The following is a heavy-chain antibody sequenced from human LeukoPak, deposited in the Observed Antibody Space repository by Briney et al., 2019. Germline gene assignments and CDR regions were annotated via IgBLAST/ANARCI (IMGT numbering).Heavy chain of an antibody. J-gene: IGHJ4*02. Sequence: GGSLRLSCAASGFTFSDYSMNWVRQAPGKGLEWVSYISFSVNTKYYGDPVKGRFTISRSNAKNSLYLHMDSLRAEDTAVYYCARGAYSSGWAYFDHWGQGTLVTVSS. CDR2: ISFSVNTK. CDR1: GFTFSDYS. CDR3: ARGAYSSGWAYFDH. D-gene: IGHD6-19*01. V-gene: IGHV3-48*04.